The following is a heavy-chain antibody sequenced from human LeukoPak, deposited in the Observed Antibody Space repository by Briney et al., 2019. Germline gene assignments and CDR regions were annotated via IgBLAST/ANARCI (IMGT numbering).Heavy chain of an antibody. CDR3: AKKGDSSGYYYYFDN. V-gene: IGHV3-23*01. D-gene: IGHD3-22*01. CDR1: GFTFSSYW. CDR2: ISGSGGST. J-gene: IGHJ4*02. Sequence: GGSLRLSCAASGFTFSSYWMHWVRQAPGKGLEWVSGISGSGGSTYYADSVKGRFTISRDKSKNTLFLQMNFLRAEDTAVYYCAKKGDSSGYYYYFDNWGQGTLVTVSS.